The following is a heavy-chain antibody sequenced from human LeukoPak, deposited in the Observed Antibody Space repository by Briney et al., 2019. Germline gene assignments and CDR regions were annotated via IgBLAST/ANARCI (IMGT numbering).Heavy chain of an antibody. Sequence: GGSLRLSCAASGFTFSSYSMNWVRQAPGKGLEWVSSISSSSSYIYYADSVKGRFTISRDNSKNTLYLQMNSLRAEDTAVYYCALNGREVPSGAFDIWGQGTMVTVSS. CDR1: GFTFSSYS. V-gene: IGHV3-21*04. CDR2: ISSSSSYI. J-gene: IGHJ3*02. D-gene: IGHD3-16*02. CDR3: ALNGREVPSGAFDI.